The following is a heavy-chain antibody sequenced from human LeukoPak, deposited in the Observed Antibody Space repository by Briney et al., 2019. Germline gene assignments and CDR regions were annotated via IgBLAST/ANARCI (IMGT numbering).Heavy chain of an antibody. CDR2: ISYDGSNK. J-gene: IGHJ5*02. CDR3: ARDVSYSGSRDAWWFDP. D-gene: IGHD6-13*01. Sequence: PGRSLRLSCAASGFTFSSYAMHWVRQAPGKGLEWVAVISYDGSNKYYADSVKGRFTISRDNSKNTLYLQMNSLRAEDTAVYYCARDVSYSGSRDAWWFDPWGQGTLVTVSS. CDR1: GFTFSSYA. V-gene: IGHV3-30*04.